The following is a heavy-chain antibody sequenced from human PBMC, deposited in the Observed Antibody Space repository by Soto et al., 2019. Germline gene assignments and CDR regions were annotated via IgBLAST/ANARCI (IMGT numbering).Heavy chain of an antibody. CDR3: AKSLDIHYKNWFDP. CDR1: GFTFSSAA. V-gene: IGHV3-23*01. D-gene: IGHD4-4*01. CDR2: ISDTGTRT. J-gene: IGHJ5*02. Sequence: QILESGGSLVQPGGSLRLSCVAAGFTFSSAAMNWVRQAPGKGLEWVSIISDTGTRTHYADSVKGRFTISRDNSKNTLYLDMNSLRADDTAVYYCAKSLDIHYKNWFDPWGQGTLVTVSS.